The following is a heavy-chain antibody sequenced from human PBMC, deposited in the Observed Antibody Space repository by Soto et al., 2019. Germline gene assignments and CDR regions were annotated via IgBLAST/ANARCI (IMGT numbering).Heavy chain of an antibody. CDR2: INPSEGRT. CDR3: ARDREYSFGYNWFDP. Sequence: QVQMVQSGSEVKKPGASVKISCKASGYTFTNDYLHWVRQAPGQGLEWMGVINPSEGRTRYSKKFQDRVTMTRDTSTSTVYRELSSLRSADTATYFCARDREYSFGYNWFDPWGQGTLLTVSS. CDR1: GYTFTNDY. J-gene: IGHJ5*02. D-gene: IGHD4-4*01. V-gene: IGHV1-46*01.